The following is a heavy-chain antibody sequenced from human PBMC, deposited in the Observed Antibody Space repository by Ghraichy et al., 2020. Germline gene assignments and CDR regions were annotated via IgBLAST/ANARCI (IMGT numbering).Heavy chain of an antibody. D-gene: IGHD1-26*01. J-gene: IGHJ3*02. CDR2: MYIRGTT. V-gene: IGHV4-4*07. CDR1: DGSISNYY. CDR3: ARDGGVVGPSKPSAFDI. Sequence: SQTLSLTCTVSDGSISNYYWSWIRQPAGKGLEWLGRMYIRGTTNYNPSLKSRVTMSVDTSQNQFSLKLGSVTAADTAVYYCARDGGVVGPSKPSAFDICGQGTMVTVSS.